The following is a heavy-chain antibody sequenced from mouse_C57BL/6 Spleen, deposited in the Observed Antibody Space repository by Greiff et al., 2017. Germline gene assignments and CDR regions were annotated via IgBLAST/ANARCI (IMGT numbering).Heavy chain of an antibody. CDR3: ARGIHYYGSVAY. CDR2: INPSSGYT. J-gene: IGHJ3*01. V-gene: IGHV1-4*01. CDR1: GYTFTSYT. Sequence: VKLQESGAELARPGASVKMSCKASGYTFTSYTMHWVKQRPGQGLEWIGYINPSSGYTKYNQKFKDKATLTADKSSSTAYMQLSSLTSEDSAVYYCARGIHYYGSVAYWGQGTLVTVSA. D-gene: IGHD1-1*01.